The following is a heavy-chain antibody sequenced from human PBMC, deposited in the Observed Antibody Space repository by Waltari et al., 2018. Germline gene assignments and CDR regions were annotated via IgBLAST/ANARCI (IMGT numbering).Heavy chain of an antibody. V-gene: IGHV3-23*01. Sequence: EVQLLESGGGLVQPGGSLRLSCAASGFTFSSYAMSWVRQAPGKGLEWVSAIRGRGGSTDYAESLKGRFTIYRDKSKNTLYLQMNSLRAEDTAVYYCAKWSSWYSFGEKPVDYWGQGTLVTVSS. CDR2: IRGRGGST. CDR1: GFTFSSYA. CDR3: AKWSSWYSFGEKPVDY. D-gene: IGHD6-13*01. J-gene: IGHJ4*02.